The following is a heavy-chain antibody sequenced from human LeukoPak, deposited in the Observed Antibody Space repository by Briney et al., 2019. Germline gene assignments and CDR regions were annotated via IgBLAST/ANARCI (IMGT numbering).Heavy chain of an antibody. CDR1: GFTFSSYW. CDR3: AKDPSVGADYYYYGMDV. D-gene: IGHD3-16*01. V-gene: IGHV3-7*01. CDR2: IKQDGSEK. Sequence: PGGSLRLSCAASGFTFSSYWMSWVRQAPGKGLEWVANIKQDGSEKYYVDSVKGRFTISRDNAKNSLYLQMNSLRAEDTAVYYCAKDPSVGADYYYYGMDVWGQGTTVTVSS. J-gene: IGHJ6*02.